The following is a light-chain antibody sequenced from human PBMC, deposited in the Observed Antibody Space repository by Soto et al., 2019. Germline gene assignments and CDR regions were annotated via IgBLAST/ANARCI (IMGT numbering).Light chain of an antibody. V-gene: IGLV1-40*01. CDR1: ISNVGAGYD. Sequence: QSVLTQPPSVSGAPGQRVTISCTGSISNVGAGYDVHWYQQLPGTAPKLLIHDNNKRPSGVPDRFSGSKSGTSASLAITGLQAEDEADYYCQSYDSSLSGAVFGGGTKLTVL. J-gene: IGLJ2*01. CDR3: QSYDSSLSGAV. CDR2: DNN.